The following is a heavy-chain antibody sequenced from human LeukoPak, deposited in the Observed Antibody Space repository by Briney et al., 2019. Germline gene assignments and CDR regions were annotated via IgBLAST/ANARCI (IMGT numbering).Heavy chain of an antibody. J-gene: IGHJ4*02. CDR3: ARAYSYCSGGSCHFDY. Sequence: GASVKVSCKASGYTFTSYDINWVRQATGQGLEWMGWMNPNSGNTGYAQKFQGRVTMTRNTSISTAYMELSSLRSEDTAVYYCARAYSYCSGGSCHFDYWGQGTLVTVSS. D-gene: IGHD2-15*01. CDR2: MNPNSGNT. CDR1: GYTFTSYD. V-gene: IGHV1-8*01.